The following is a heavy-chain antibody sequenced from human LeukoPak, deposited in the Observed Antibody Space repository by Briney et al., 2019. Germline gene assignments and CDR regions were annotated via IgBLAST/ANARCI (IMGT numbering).Heavy chain of an antibody. CDR3: ARGIVGATRAFDI. D-gene: IGHD1-26*01. CDR1: GYTFSTYG. CDR2: ISAYNGDT. Sequence: ASVKLSCKATGYTFSTYGISCVRQAPGQGLEWMGWISAYNGDTNYAQKLQGRVTMTTDTSTSTAYMELRSLRSDDTAVYYCARGIVGATRAFDIWGQGTMVTVSS. J-gene: IGHJ3*02. V-gene: IGHV1-18*01.